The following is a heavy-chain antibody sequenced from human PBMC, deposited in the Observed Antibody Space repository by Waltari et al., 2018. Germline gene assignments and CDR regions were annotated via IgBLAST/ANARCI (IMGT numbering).Heavy chain of an antibody. J-gene: IGHJ6*03. D-gene: IGHD2-21*01. CDR1: GYSISSGYY. CDR2: IYHSGST. CDR3: ARIPGYYYHMDV. Sequence: QVQLQESGPGLVKPSATLSLTCAVSGYSISSGYYWGWIRRPPGTGLEWIGSIYHSGSTDYDPSLKSRVTISVDTSKSQFSLKLSSVTAADTAVYYCARIPGYYYHMDVWGKGTTVTVSS. V-gene: IGHV4-38-2*01.